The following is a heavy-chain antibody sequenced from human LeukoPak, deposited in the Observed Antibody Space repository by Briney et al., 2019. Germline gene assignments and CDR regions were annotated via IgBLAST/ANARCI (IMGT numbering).Heavy chain of an antibody. D-gene: IGHD1-7*01. V-gene: IGHV4-34*01. CDR3: ARRWNYGRNYYIDV. CDR2: INDSGRI. Sequence: SETLSLTCAVYGGSFSNYYWSWIRQPPGKGLEWIGEINDSGRINYDPSLMSRVTVSVDTSKNQFSLRLTSVTATDTAVYYCARRWNYGRNYYIDVWGNGATVSVSS. J-gene: IGHJ6*03. CDR1: GGSFSNYY.